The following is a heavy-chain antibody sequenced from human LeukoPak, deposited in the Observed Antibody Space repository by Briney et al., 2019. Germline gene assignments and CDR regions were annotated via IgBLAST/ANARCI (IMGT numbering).Heavy chain of an antibody. Sequence: SETLSLTCTVSGGSISSYYWSWIRQPPGKGLEWIGYIYYSGSTNYNPSLKSRVTISVDTSKNQFSLKLSSVTAADTAVYYCARDAGRDYYDSSGYPMGPYFDYWGQGTLVTVSS. J-gene: IGHJ4*02. CDR3: ARDAGRDYYDSSGYPMGPYFDY. CDR2: IYYSGST. D-gene: IGHD3-22*01. V-gene: IGHV4-59*12. CDR1: GGSISSYY.